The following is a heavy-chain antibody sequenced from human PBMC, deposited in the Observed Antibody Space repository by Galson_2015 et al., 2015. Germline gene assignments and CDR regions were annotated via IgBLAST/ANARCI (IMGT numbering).Heavy chain of an antibody. CDR3: AGGSRGFYFDY. V-gene: IGHV3-13*04. CDR1: GFTFSSYD. D-gene: IGHD1-26*01. J-gene: IGHJ4*02. Sequence: SLRLSCAASGFTFSSYDMHWVRQATGKGLEWVSAIGTAGDTYYPGSVKGRFTISRENAKNSLYLQMNSLRAGDTAVYYCAGGSRGFYFDYWGQGTLVTASS. CDR2: IGTAGDT.